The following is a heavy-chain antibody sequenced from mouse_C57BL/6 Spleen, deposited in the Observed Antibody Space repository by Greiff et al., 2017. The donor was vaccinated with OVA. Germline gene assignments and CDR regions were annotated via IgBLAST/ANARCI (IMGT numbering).Heavy chain of an antibody. CDR2: ISYDGSN. Sequence: VQLKESGPGLVKPSQSLPLTCSVTGYSITSGYYWNWIRQFPGNKLEWMGYISYDGSNNYNPSLKNRISITRDTSKNQFFLKLNSVTTEDTATYYCARDPWFAYWGQGTLVTVSA. CDR3: ARDPWFAY. J-gene: IGHJ3*01. CDR1: GYSITSGYY. V-gene: IGHV3-6*01.